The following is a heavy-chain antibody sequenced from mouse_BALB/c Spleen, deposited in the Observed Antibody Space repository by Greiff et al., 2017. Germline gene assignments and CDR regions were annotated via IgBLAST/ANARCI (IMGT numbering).Heavy chain of an antibody. CDR3: ARSGYGAWFAY. V-gene: IGHV3-2*02. Sequence: EVQLQQSGPGLVKPSQSLSLTCTVTGYSITSDYAWNWIRQFPGNKLEWMGYISYSGSTSYNPSLKSRISITRDTSKNQFFLQLNSVTTEDTATYYCARSGYGAWFAYWGQGTLVTVSA. CDR1: GYSITSDYA. J-gene: IGHJ3*01. D-gene: IGHD3-1*01. CDR2: ISYSGST.